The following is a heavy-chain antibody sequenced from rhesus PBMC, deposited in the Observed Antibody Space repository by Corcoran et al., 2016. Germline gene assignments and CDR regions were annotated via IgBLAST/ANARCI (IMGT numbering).Heavy chain of an antibody. V-gene: IGHV4-127*01. J-gene: IGHJ1*01. D-gene: IGHD3-22*01. Sequence: QVQLQESGPGVVKPSETLSPTCAVSGYSISSGYAWSWIRQPPGKGLEWIGYIYGSSGSTNYNPSLKNRVTISKDTSKNQFSLKLSSVTAADTAVYYCAREGDGVIIGSGYFEFWGQGALVTVSS. CDR2: IYGSSGST. CDR3: AREGDGVIIGSGYFEF. CDR1: GYSISSGYA.